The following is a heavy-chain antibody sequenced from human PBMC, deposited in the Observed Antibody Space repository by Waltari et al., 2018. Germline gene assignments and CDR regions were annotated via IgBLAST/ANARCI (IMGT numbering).Heavy chain of an antibody. CDR1: GFTVSSNY. Sequence: EVQLVESVGGLIQPGGSLRLSCAASGFTVSSNYMSWVRQAPGQGLEWVSVIYSGGSKSYATSVKCGVTRSRDNSKNTLYIQMNSLRAEDTAVYYWARMATSSPVVIANYYFDYWGQGTLVTVSS. J-gene: IGHJ4*02. CDR2: IYSGGSK. V-gene: IGHV3-53*01. CDR3: ARMATSSPVVIANYYFDY. D-gene: IGHD2-21*01.